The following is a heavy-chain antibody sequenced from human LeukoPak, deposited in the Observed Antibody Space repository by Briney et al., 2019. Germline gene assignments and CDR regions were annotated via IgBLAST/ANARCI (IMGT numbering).Heavy chain of an antibody. D-gene: IGHD2-2*01. V-gene: IGHV4-34*01. J-gene: IGHJ6*04. CDR3: ARVPIVVVPAAMYVYGMDV. CDR1: GGSFSGYY. CDR2: INHSGNT. Sequence: SETLSLTCAVYGGSFSGYYWSWIRQPPGKGLEWIGEINHSGNTNYNPSLKSRVTISVDTSKNQFSLKLRSVTAGETAVYYCARVPIVVVPAAMYVYGMDVWGKGTTVTV.